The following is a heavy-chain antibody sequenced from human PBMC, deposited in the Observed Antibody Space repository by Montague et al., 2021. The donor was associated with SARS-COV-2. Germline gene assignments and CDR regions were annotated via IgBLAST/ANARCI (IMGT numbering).Heavy chain of an antibody. Sequence: SETLSLTCAVYGGSFSGYYWSWIRQPPGKGLEWIGYIYYGGSTNYNPSLKSRVTISVDTSKNQFSLKLSSVTAADTAVYYCARHALGYFDWLNEGYFDYWGQGTLVTVSS. CDR1: GGSFSGYY. D-gene: IGHD3-9*01. J-gene: IGHJ4*02. CDR2: IYYGGST. V-gene: IGHV4-59*08. CDR3: ARHALGYFDWLNEGYFDY.